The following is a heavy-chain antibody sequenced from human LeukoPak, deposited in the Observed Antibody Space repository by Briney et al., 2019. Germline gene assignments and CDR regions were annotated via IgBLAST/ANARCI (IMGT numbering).Heavy chain of an antibody. V-gene: IGHV3-23*01. Sequence: GGSLRLSCAASGFTLRNYAMNWVRQAPGKGLEWVSTISGSGDSTYYADSVKGRSSISRDNSKNTLYLQMNSLRAEDTAVYYCAKQDPVTTFFDYWGQGTLVTVSS. J-gene: IGHJ4*02. CDR2: ISGSGDST. CDR1: GFTLRNYA. CDR3: AKQDPVTTFFDY. D-gene: IGHD4-17*01.